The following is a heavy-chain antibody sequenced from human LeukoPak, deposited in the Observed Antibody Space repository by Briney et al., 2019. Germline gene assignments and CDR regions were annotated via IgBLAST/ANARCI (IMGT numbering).Heavy chain of an antibody. D-gene: IGHD3-10*01. V-gene: IGHV4-59*12. CDR3: ARDMGSSGGFDY. Sequence: SEALSPTCTVSGGSISNYYWSWIRQPPGKGLEWIAYIYYSGRPNYNPSLKSRVTISVDTSKNQFYLTLTSVTAADTAVYYCARDMGSSGGFDYWGQGTQVTVSS. CDR1: GGSISNYY. CDR2: IYYSGRP. J-gene: IGHJ4*02.